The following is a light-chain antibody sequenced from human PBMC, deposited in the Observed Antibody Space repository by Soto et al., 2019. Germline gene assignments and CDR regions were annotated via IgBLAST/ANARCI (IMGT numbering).Light chain of an antibody. CDR3: AAWDDSLNDVV. Sequence: QSALTQPPSASGTPGQRVTISCSGSSSNIGSNTVNWYQQLPGTAPKLLIYSNNQRPSGVPDRFSGSKSGTSASLAISGLQSEDEADYYCAAWDDSLNDVVFGGGTKLTGL. V-gene: IGLV1-44*01. J-gene: IGLJ2*01. CDR2: SNN. CDR1: SSNIGSNT.